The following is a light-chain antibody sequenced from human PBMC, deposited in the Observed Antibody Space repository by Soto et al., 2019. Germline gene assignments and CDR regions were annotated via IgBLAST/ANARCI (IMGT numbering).Light chain of an antibody. CDR3: SSYTSSSTLRV. Sequence: QSVLTQPASVSGSPGQSITISSTGTSSDVGGYNYVSWYQQHPGKAPKLMIYDVSNRPSGVSNRFSGSKSGNTASLTISGLQAEDEADYYCSSYTSSSTLRVFGGGTKLTVL. J-gene: IGLJ3*02. V-gene: IGLV2-14*01. CDR1: SSDVGGYNY. CDR2: DVS.